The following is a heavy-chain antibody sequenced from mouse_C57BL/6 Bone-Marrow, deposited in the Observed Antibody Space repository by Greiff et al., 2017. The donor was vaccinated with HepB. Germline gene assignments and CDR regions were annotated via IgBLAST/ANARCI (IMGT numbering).Heavy chain of an antibody. Sequence: VKLQQPGAELVMPGASVKLSCKASGYTFTSYWMHWVKQRPGQGLEWIGEIDPSDSYTNYNQKFKGKSTLTVDKSSSTAYMQLSSLTSEDSAVYYCARVGVYYGNYPYFDYWGQGTTLTVSS. V-gene: IGHV1-69*01. D-gene: IGHD2-1*01. J-gene: IGHJ2*01. CDR1: GYTFTSYW. CDR3: ARVGVYYGNYPYFDY. CDR2: IDPSDSYT.